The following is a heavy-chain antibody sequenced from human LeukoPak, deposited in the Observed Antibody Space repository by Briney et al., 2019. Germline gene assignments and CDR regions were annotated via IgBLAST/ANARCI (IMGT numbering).Heavy chain of an antibody. D-gene: IGHD3/OR15-3a*01. V-gene: IGHV5-51*01. Sequence: GESLKISCKGPGVTFTNYWIGWVRQLPGKGLEWMGIIYPGDSETRYSPSFQGQVTMSVDKSINTAYPHWDRLKASDTAIYFCARLSGRLLDQWGQGTRVTVSS. J-gene: IGHJ4*02. CDR1: GVTFTNYW. CDR3: ARLSGRLLDQ. CDR2: IYPGDSET.